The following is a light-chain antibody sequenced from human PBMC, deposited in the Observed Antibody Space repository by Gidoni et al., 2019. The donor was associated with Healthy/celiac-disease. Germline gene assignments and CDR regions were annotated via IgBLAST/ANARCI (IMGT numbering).Light chain of an antibody. Sequence: DIQMTQSPSSLSASVGDRVTITCRASQSISSYLNWYQQKPGKAPKLLIYAASSLQSGVPSRVSGSGSGTDFTLTISSLQHEDFATYYCQQSYSTLLTFGGGTKVEIK. CDR1: QSISSY. CDR2: AAS. J-gene: IGKJ4*01. CDR3: QQSYSTLLT. V-gene: IGKV1-39*01.